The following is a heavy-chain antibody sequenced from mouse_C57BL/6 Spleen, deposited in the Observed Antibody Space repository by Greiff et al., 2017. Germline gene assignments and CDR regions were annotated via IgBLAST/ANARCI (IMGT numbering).Heavy chain of an antibody. Sequence: VQLQQSGPELVKPGASVKISCKASGYTFTDYYMNWVKQSHGKSLEWIGDINPNNGGTSYNQKFKGKATLTVDKSSSTAYMELRSLTSEDSAVYYCARDSRYFDVWGTGTTVTVSS. CDR2: INPNNGGT. CDR3: ARDSRYFDV. V-gene: IGHV1-26*01. J-gene: IGHJ1*03. CDR1: GYTFTDYY.